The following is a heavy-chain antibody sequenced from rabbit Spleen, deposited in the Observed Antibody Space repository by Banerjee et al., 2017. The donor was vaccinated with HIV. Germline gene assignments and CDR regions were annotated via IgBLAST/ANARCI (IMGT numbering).Heavy chain of an antibody. Sequence: QSLEESGGDLVKPGASLTLTCTASGIDFSSNPMCWVRQAPGKGLEWIGCIYAGSSGSTYYASWAKGRFTISKTSSTTVTLQMTSLTVADTATYFCARDLTGVIGWNFYLWGQGTLVTVS. CDR1: GIDFSSNP. J-gene: IGHJ3*01. D-gene: IGHD1-1*01. CDR3: ARDLTGVIGWNFYL. V-gene: IGHV1S40*01. CDR2: IYAGSSGST.